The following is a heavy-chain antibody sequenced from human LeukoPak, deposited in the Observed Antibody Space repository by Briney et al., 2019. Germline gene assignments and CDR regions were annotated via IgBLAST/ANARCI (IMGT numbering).Heavy chain of an antibody. V-gene: IGHV4-34*01. D-gene: IGHD3-10*01. CDR2: INHSGGT. CDR3: ARGPASGSYFAWFDP. CDR1: GGSLSGYY. J-gene: IGHJ5*02. Sequence: SETLSLTCAVYGGSLSGYYWSWIRQPPGKGLEWIGEINHSGGTNHNPSLKSRVTISVDMSKNQFSLKLSSVTAADTAVYYCARGPASGSYFAWFDPWGQGTLVTVSS.